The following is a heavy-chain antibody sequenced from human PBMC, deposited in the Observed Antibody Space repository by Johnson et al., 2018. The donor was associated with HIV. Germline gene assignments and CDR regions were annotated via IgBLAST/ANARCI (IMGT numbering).Heavy chain of an antibody. CDR2: IQQDGSEK. Sequence: VQLVESGGGVVQPGRSLRLSCAASGFTFSSYWMSWVRQAPGKGLEWVANIQQDGSEKYYVDSVKGRFTISRDNAKNTLYLQMNSLRAWDTAVYYCARYRDYLRAVAGPSDAFDIWGQGTMVTVSS. CDR3: ARYRDYLRAVAGPSDAFDI. J-gene: IGHJ3*02. V-gene: IGHV3-7*02. D-gene: IGHD6-19*01. CDR1: GFTFSSYW.